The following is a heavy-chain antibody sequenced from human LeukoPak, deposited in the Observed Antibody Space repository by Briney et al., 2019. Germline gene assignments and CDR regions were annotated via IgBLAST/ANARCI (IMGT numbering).Heavy chain of an antibody. J-gene: IGHJ6*02. CDR3: VKNVGRYFYGMDV. V-gene: IGHV3-9*01. CDR2: ISWNNGSI. Sequence: GGSLRLSCAVSGFTFDDYAMEWVRQAPGKGLEWVSGISWNNGSIGYGDSVKGRFTISRDNAKNSLFLQMNSLRAEDTALYYCVKNVGRYFYGMDVWGQGTMVTVSS. CDR1: GFTFDDYA.